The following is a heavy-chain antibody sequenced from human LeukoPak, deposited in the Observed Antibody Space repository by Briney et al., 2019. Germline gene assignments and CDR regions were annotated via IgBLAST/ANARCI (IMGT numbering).Heavy chain of an antibody. J-gene: IGHJ4*02. CDR3: ARQLGYCSSTSCYVGSCNY. Sequence: SETLSLTCTVSGGSISSNSYYWGWIRQPPGKGLEWIGSIYYSGSTYYNPSLKSRVTISVDTSKNQFSLKLSSVTAADTAVYYCARQLGYCSSTSCYVGSCNYWGQGTLVTVSS. V-gene: IGHV4-39*07. D-gene: IGHD2-2*01. CDR1: GGSISSNSYY. CDR2: IYYSGST.